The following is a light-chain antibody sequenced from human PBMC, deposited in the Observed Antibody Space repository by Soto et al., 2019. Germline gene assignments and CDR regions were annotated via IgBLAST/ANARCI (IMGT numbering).Light chain of an antibody. Sequence: QSVLTQPPSASGTPGQRVTISCSGSSSNIGNNYVFWYQQFPGTAPKVIIYSDKQRPSGVPDRFSGSKSGTSASLAISGLLSEDEADYYCAGWDGGLGGLVFGGGTKLTVL. CDR1: SSNIGNNY. CDR3: AGWDGGLGGLV. V-gene: IGLV1-47*02. CDR2: SDK. J-gene: IGLJ3*02.